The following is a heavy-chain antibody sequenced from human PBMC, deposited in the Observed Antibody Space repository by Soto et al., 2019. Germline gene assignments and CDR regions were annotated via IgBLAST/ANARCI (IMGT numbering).Heavy chain of an antibody. D-gene: IGHD3-3*01. CDR2: VYHTGRT. Sequence: QVQLQESGPGLVKPSETQSLTCTVSGGSFKSGSYSWSWIRQPPGKGLEWIGYVYHTGRTSYNPSLKSRVSISMDTSKNQFSLNLDSVTAADTAVYFCARDFAYFDSWGQGTLVTVSS. CDR3: ARDFAYFDS. CDR1: GGSFKSGSYS. V-gene: IGHV4-61*01. J-gene: IGHJ4*02.